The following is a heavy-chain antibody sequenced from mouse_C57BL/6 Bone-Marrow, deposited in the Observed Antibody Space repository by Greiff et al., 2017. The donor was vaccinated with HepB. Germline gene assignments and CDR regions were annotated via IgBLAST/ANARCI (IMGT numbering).Heavy chain of an antibody. D-gene: IGHD2-12*01. CDR3: VREGLLYGAMDY. CDR2: IRSKGSNYAT. Sequence: EVKVVESGGGLVQPKGSLKLSCAASGFTFNTYAMHWVRQAPGKGLEWVARIRSKGSNYATYYADSVKDRFTISRDDSQSMLYLQMNNLKTEDTAMYYCVREGLLYGAMDYWGQGTSVTVSS. V-gene: IGHV10-3*01. J-gene: IGHJ4*01. CDR1: GFTFNTYA.